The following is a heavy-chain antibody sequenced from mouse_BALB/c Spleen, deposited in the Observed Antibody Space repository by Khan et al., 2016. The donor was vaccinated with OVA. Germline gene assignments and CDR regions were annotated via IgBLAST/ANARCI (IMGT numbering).Heavy chain of an antibody. J-gene: IGHJ2*01. D-gene: IGHD2-14*01. CDR2: IYPGDGAT. CDR3: ASYRYDYFDY. Sequence: QVQLKQSGAELARPGASVKLSCKASGYTFTTYWMQWVKQRPGQGLEWIGTIYPGDGATRYTQNFKDKATLTADKSSSTAYMQLSSLASEDSAVYYCASYRYDYFDYWGQGTTLTVSS. CDR1: GYTFTTYW. V-gene: IGHV1-87*01.